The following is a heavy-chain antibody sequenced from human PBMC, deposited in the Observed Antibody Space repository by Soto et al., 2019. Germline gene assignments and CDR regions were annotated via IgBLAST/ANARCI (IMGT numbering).Heavy chain of an antibody. CDR3: ARDWNYCSSTSCYPSAFDI. CDR2: INAGNGNT. CDR1: GYTFTSYA. D-gene: IGHD2-2*01. Sequence: ASVKVSCKASGYTFTSYAMHWVRQAPGQRLEWMGWINAGNGNTKYSQNFQGRVTITRDTSASTVYMELSSLRSEDTAVYYCARDWNYCSSTSCYPSAFDIWGQGTMVTV. J-gene: IGHJ3*02. V-gene: IGHV1-3*01.